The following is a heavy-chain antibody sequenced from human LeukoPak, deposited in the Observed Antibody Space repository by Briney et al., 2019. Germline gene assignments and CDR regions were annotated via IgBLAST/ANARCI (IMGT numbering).Heavy chain of an antibody. Sequence: SETLSLTCTVSGGSISSYYWSWIRQPPGKGLEWIGSIYHSGSTYYNPSLKSRVTISVDTSKNQFSLKLSSVTAADTAVYYCARLLPTYYDFWSGPWAFDIWGQGIMVTVSS. CDR3: ARLLPTYYDFWSGPWAFDI. V-gene: IGHV4-59*08. J-gene: IGHJ3*02. CDR2: IYHSGST. D-gene: IGHD3-3*01. CDR1: GGSISSYY.